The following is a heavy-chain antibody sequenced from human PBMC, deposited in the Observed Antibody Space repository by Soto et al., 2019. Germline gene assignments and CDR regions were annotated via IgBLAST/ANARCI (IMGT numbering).Heavy chain of an antibody. CDR1: GFSFNNAW. J-gene: IGHJ4*02. CDR2: IKSKSDGGTT. V-gene: IGHV3-15*07. D-gene: IGHD6-25*01. Sequence: EVQLVESGGGLVEPGGSLRLSCAASGFSFNNAWMNWVRQAPGKGLEWVGRIKSKSDGGTTDYVAPMKGRFTISRDDSKNTLDLQMNSLKTDDTAMYYCTTSIKSKVSGWGQGTLVTVSS. CDR3: TTSIKSKVSG.